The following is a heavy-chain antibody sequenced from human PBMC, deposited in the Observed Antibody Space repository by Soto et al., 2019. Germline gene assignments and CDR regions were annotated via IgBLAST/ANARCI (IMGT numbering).Heavy chain of an antibody. Sequence: SETLSLTCTVSGGSISSSSYYWGWIRQPPGKGLEWIGSIYYSGSTYYNPSLKSRVTISVDTSKNQFSLKLSSVTAADTAVYYCARPNSSGSYYNSFDPWGQGTLVTVSS. J-gene: IGHJ5*02. D-gene: IGHD3-10*01. V-gene: IGHV4-39*01. CDR1: GGSISSSSYY. CDR2: IYYSGST. CDR3: ARPNSSGSYYNSFDP.